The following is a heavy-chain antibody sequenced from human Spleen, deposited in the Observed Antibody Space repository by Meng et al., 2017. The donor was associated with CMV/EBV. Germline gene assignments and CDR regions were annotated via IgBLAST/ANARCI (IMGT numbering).Heavy chain of an antibody. J-gene: IGHJ4*02. D-gene: IGHD6-19*01. CDR2: INDGGGTT. Sequence: GGSLRLSCAASGFIFNKYAMTWIRQAPGKGLEWVTTINDGGGTTYYADSVKGRFTISRDNSKNTLYLQMSSLRAEDTAVYYCAKVSSGWSEYYFDHWGQGTLVTVSS. CDR3: AKVSSGWSEYYFDH. V-gene: IGHV3-23*01. CDR1: GFIFNKYA.